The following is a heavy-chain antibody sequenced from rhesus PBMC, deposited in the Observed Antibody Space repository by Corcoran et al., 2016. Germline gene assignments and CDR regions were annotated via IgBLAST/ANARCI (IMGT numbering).Heavy chain of an antibody. CDR2: IYGGSGTT. CDR1: DGSISSQS. CDR3: TRSTVTIDY. J-gene: IGHJ4*01. V-gene: IGHV4-147*01. D-gene: IGHD4-23*01. Sequence: QVQLQESGPGLVKPSETLSLTCAVSDGSISSQSGPWIPPAPGKGLEWIGYIYGGSGTTNYNPALTSRVTISTDTSKNQFSLKLNSVTAADTAVYYCTRSTVTIDYWVQGVLVTVSS.